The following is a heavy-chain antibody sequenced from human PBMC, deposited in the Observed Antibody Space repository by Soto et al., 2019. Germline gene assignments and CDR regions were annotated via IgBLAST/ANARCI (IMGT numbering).Heavy chain of an antibody. V-gene: IGHV3-30-3*01. CDR2: VSHVDDNK. Sequence: QVQVVESGGGVVRPGTSLRLSCAASGFTFNLFTFHWVRQAPGGGLEWVAVVSHVDDNKFYADSVKGRFNISRDNSKNTLYLQMNNLRTEDTALYYCARGNLDVWGQGTTVTVSS. CDR1: GFTFNLFT. D-gene: IGHD1-1*01. J-gene: IGHJ6*02. CDR3: ARGNLDV.